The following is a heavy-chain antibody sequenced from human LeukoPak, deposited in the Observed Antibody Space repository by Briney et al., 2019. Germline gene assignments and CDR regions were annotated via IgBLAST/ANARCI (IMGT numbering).Heavy chain of an antibody. D-gene: IGHD1-26*01. CDR3: ARDFGEWELRRNFDY. Sequence: GASVKVSCKASGYTFTGYYMHWVRQAPGQGLEWMGCINPNSGGTNCAQKFQGRVTITRDTSISTAYMELSRLRSDDTAVYYCARDFGEWELRRNFDYWGQGTLVTVSS. CDR1: GYTFTGYY. CDR2: INPNSGGT. J-gene: IGHJ4*02. V-gene: IGHV1-2*02.